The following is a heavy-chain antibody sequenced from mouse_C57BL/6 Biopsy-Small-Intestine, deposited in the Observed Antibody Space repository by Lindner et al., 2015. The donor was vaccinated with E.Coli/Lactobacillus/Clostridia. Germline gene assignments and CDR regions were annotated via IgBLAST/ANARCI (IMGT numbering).Heavy chain of an antibody. CDR3: ARSHAEGDF. Sequence: VQLQESGPELVKPWGFSEDILQGFWLLIHWLLRELVKQSPEKSLEWIGEINPSTGGTTYNQKFKAKATLTVDKSSSTAYMQLMGLTSEDSAVYFCARSHAEGDFWGQGTTLTVSS. J-gene: IGHJ2*01. CDR2: INPSTGGT. CDR1: LLIHWLL. V-gene: IGHV1-42*01.